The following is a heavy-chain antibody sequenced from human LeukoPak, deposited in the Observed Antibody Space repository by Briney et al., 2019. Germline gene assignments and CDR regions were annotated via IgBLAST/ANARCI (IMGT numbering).Heavy chain of an antibody. CDR1: CASISSYY. J-gene: IGHJ4*02. CDR2: IYYSRST. V-gene: IGHV4-59*01. CDR3: ARGISFFDY. D-gene: IGHD3-3*02. Sequence: SETLSLTCTVSCASISSYYWTWIRQPPGKGLEWIGYIYYSRSTNYNPSLTSRVTISVDTSKNQFSLKLNSVTAADTAVYYCARGISFFDYWGQGTLVTVSS.